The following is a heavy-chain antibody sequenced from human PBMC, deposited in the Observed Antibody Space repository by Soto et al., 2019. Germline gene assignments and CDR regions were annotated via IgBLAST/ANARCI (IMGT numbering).Heavy chain of an antibody. Sequence: GGSLRLSCAASGFTVSSNYMSWVRQAPGKGLEWVSVIYSGGSTYYADSVKGRFTISRDNSKSTLYLQMNSLRAEDTAVYYCARSLGRWGGLRFPYYGMDVWGQGTTVTVSS. J-gene: IGHJ6*02. CDR3: ARSLGRWGGLRFPYYGMDV. CDR1: GFTVSSNY. D-gene: IGHD1-26*01. V-gene: IGHV3-53*01. CDR2: IYSGGST.